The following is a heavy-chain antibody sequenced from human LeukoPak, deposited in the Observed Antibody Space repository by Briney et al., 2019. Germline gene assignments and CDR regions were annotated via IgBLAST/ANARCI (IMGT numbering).Heavy chain of an antibody. V-gene: IGHV1-2*02. CDR1: GYAFTGYY. CDR3: ARLSPGSGVFL. J-gene: IGHJ4*02. CDR2: INSNSGGT. Sequence: GASVKVSCKAFGYAFTGYYIHWVRQAPGQGLEWMGWINSNSGGTNYAQRFQGRVTMTRDTSITTAYMELSRLTFDDTAVYYCARLSPGSGVFLWGQGTLVTAS. D-gene: IGHD2-15*01.